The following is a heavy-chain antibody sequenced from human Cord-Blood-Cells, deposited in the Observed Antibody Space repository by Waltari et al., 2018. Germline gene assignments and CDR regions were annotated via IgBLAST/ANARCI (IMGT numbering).Heavy chain of an antibody. D-gene: IGHD7-27*01. J-gene: IGHJ2*01. V-gene: IGHV3-30-3*01. CDR2: ISYDGSNK. CDR1: GFTFSSYA. CDR3: ARPTGDGDWYFDL. Sequence: VQLVESGGGVVQPGRSLRLSCAASGFTFSSYAMHWVRQAPGKGLEWGAVISYDGSNKYYADSVKGRFTISRDNSKNTLYLQMNSLRAEDTAVYYCARPTGDGDWYFDLWGRGTLVTVSS.